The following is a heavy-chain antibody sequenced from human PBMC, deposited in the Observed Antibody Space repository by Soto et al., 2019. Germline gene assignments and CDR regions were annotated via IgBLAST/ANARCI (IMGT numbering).Heavy chain of an antibody. Sequence: SETLSLTCTVSGGSISSGGYYWSWIRQHPGKGLEWIGYIYYSGSTYYDPSLKSRVTISVDTSKNQFSLKLSSVTAADTAVYYCARDRIEDYYYGMDVWGQWTTVTVSS. CDR2: IYYSGST. CDR3: ARDRIEDYYYGMDV. V-gene: IGHV4-31*03. J-gene: IGHJ6*02. CDR1: GGSISSGGYY. D-gene: IGHD3-16*02.